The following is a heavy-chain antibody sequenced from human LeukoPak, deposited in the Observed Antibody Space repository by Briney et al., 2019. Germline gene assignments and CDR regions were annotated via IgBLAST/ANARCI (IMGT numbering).Heavy chain of an antibody. J-gene: IGHJ4*02. D-gene: IGHD3-22*01. CDR1: GYTFTGYY. CDR2: INPNSGGT. Sequence: ASVKVSCKASGYTFTGYYMHWVRQAPGQGLEWMGWINPNSGGTNYAQKFQGRVIMTRDTSISTAYMELSRLRSDDTAVYYCARVGDYYDSSGDFDYWGQGTLVTVSS. CDR3: ARVGDYYDSSGDFDY. V-gene: IGHV1-2*02.